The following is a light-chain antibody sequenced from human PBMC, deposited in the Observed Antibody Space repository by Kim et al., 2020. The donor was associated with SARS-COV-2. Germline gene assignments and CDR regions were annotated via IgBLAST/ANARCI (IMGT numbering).Light chain of an antibody. V-gene: IGLV3-21*03. Sequence: ARGKKGRRTWGGNSVGSKSVHGDQEKPGQGPVLVIYDDSERPAGVAERFSGAKAGKTATLTISGVEGGDEADYYCEVWDRRSDDVVFGGGTQLTVL. J-gene: IGLJ2*01. CDR1: SVGSKS. CDR3: EVWDRRSDDVV. CDR2: DDS.